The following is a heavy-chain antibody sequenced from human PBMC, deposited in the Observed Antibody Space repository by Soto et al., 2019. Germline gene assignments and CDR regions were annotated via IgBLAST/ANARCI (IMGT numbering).Heavy chain of an antibody. CDR2: IDASGST. J-gene: IGHJ4*02. CDR3: ARGGHDFWSGPFDY. Sequence: PSETLSLTCTFSDGSISTYYCNWIRQPAGQGLEWIGRIDASGSTDYDPSLKSRVTMSVDTSKNQFSLTLSSVTAADTAVYYCARGGHDFWSGPFDYWGQGAQVTVS. V-gene: IGHV4-4*07. D-gene: IGHD3-3*01. CDR1: DGSISTYY.